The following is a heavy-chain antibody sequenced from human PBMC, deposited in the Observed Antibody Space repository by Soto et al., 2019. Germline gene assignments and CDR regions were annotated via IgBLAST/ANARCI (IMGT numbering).Heavy chain of an antibody. Sequence: SETLSLTCAVYGGSFSGYYWSWIRQPPGKGLEWIGEINHSGSTNYNPSLKSRVTISVDTSKNQFSLKLSSVTAADTAVYYCARGVVAATVWFDPWGQGTLVTVSS. J-gene: IGHJ5*02. CDR3: ARGVVAATVWFDP. CDR2: INHSGST. CDR1: GGSFSGYY. V-gene: IGHV4-34*01. D-gene: IGHD2-15*01.